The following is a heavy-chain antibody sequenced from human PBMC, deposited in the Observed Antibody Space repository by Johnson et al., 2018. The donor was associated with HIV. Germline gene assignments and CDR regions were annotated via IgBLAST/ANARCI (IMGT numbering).Heavy chain of an antibody. CDR1: GFTFSSYG. Sequence: QVLLVESGGGVVQPGRSLRLSCAASGFTFSSYGMQWVRQAPGKGLEWVAVIWYDGSNKDYADSVKGRFTISRDNSKNTLYLQMNSLRAEDTAVYFCAREGAWELRPGAFDIWGQGTMVTVSS. CDR2: IWYDGSNK. J-gene: IGHJ3*02. V-gene: IGHV3-33*01. D-gene: IGHD1-26*01. CDR3: AREGAWELRPGAFDI.